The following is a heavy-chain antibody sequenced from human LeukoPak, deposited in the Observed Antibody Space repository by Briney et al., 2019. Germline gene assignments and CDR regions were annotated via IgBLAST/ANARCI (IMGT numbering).Heavy chain of an antibody. J-gene: IGHJ6*02. V-gene: IGHV4-34*01. CDR1: GGSFSGYY. Sequence: PSETLSLTCAVYGGSFSGYYWSWIRQPPGKGLEWNGEINHSGSTNYNPSLKSRVTISVDTSKNQFSLKLSSVTAADTAVYYCARGRVAPYYYYGMDVWGQGTTVTVSS. CDR3: ARGRVAPYYYYGMDV. D-gene: IGHD5-12*01. CDR2: INHSGST.